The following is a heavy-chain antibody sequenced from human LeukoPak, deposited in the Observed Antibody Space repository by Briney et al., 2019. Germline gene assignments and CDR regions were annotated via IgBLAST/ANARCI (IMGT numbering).Heavy chain of an antibody. D-gene: IGHD3-22*01. CDR2: IKQDGSEK. CDR1: GFTFSSYW. V-gene: IGHV3-7*01. Sequence: GGSLRLSCAAFGFTFSSYWMSWVRQAPGKGLEWVANIKQDGSEKYYVDSVKGRFTISRDNAKNSQYLQMNSLRVEDTAVYYCARDIDSTDYWGQGTLVTVSS. CDR3: ARDIDSTDY. J-gene: IGHJ4*02.